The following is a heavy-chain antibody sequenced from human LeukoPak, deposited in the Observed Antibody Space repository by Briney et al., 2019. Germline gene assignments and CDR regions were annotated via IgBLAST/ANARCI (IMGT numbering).Heavy chain of an antibody. D-gene: IGHD1-20*01. J-gene: IGHJ4*02. CDR2: IYPGDSHT. Sequence: GESLKISCKGSGYSFSDYWIGWVRQMPGQGLEWMGIIYPGDSHTRYSPSFQGQVTISADKSISTAYLQWSSLKASDTAVYYCARPGERSRHNWNLDQWGQGTLVTVSS. CDR1: GYSFSDYW. V-gene: IGHV5-51*01. CDR3: ARPGERSRHNWNLDQ.